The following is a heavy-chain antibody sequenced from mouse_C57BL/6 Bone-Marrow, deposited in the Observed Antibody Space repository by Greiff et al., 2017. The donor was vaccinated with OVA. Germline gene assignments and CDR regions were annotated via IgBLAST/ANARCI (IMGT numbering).Heavy chain of an antibody. D-gene: IGHD1-2*01. CDR1: GYTFTSYG. Sequence: QVQLQQSGAELARPGASVKLSCTASGYTFTSYGISWVKQRTGQGLEWIGEIYPRSGNTYYNETFKGKATLTADKSSSTAYMELRSLTSDDSAVYFCAPLLRLSEVDYWGQGTTLTVSS. CDR2: IYPRSGNT. CDR3: APLLRLSEVDY. J-gene: IGHJ2*01. V-gene: IGHV1-81*01.